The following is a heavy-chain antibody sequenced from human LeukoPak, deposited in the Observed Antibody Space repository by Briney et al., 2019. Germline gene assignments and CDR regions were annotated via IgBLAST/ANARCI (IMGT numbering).Heavy chain of an antibody. CDR1: GGSISSYY. J-gene: IGHJ2*01. Sequence: SETLSLTCTVSGGSISSYYWSWIRQPAGKGLEWIGRIYTSGSTNYNPSLKSRVTMSVDTSKNRFSLKLSSVTAADTAVYYCARSAYCGGDCSPSWYFDLWGRGTLVTVSS. CDR3: ARSAYCGGDCSPSWYFDL. V-gene: IGHV4-4*07. CDR2: IYTSGST. D-gene: IGHD2-21*02.